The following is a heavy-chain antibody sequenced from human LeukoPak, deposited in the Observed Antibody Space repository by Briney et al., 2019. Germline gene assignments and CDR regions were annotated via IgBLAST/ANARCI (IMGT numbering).Heavy chain of an antibody. CDR2: IYYSGST. Sequence: WVRQAPGKGLEWIGSIYYSGSTYYNPSLKSRVTISVDTSKNQFSLKLSSVTAADTAVYYCARIVGASDYWGQGTLVTVSS. V-gene: IGHV4-39*01. J-gene: IGHJ4*02. CDR3: ARIVGASDY. D-gene: IGHD1-26*01.